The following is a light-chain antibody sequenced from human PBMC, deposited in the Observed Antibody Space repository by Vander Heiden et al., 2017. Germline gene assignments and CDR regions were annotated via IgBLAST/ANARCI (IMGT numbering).Light chain of an antibody. CDR3: NSRDSSGIYVV. CDR1: SLRSYY. Sequence: SSALTHDPAVSFALGTTVRITCQGDSLRSYYASWYQQKPGQAPVLVIYGKNNRPSGIPDRFSGSSSGNTASLTITGAQAEDEADYYCNSRDSSGIYVVFGGGTKLTVL. V-gene: IGLV3-19*01. CDR2: GKN. J-gene: IGLJ2*01.